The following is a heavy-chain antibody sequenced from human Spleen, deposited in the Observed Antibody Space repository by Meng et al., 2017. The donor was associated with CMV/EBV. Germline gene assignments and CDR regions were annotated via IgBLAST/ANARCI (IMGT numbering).Heavy chain of an antibody. D-gene: IGHD3-10*01. CDR2: IKQDGSEK. Sequence: GESLKISCAASGFTFSSYWMSWVRQAPGKGLEWVANIKQDGSEKYYVDSVKGRFTISRDSAKNSLYLQMNSLRAEDTAVYYCARGSGSLYYYYGMDVWGQGTTVTVSS. CDR3: ARGSGSLYYYYGMDV. CDR1: GFTFSSYW. J-gene: IGHJ6*02. V-gene: IGHV3-7*04.